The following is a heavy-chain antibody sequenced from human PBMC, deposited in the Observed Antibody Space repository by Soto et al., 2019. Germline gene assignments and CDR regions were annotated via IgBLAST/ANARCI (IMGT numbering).Heavy chain of an antibody. CDR3: AKPNLYCSSTSCYDY. Sequence: GGSLRLSCAASGFTFSSYAMSWVRQAPGKGLEWVSVISGSGGRINYADSVKGRSTISRDNSKSTLYLQMNSLRGEDTAVYYCAKPNLYCSSTSCYDYWGQGTLVTVSS. J-gene: IGHJ4*02. D-gene: IGHD2-2*01. CDR2: ISGSGGRI. V-gene: IGHV3-23*01. CDR1: GFTFSSYA.